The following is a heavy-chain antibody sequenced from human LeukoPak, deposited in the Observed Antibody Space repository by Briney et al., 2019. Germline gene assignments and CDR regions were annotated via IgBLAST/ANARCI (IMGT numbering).Heavy chain of an antibody. CDR1: GYNFANYL. Sequence: GESLRISCKGSGYNFANYLIVWVRQMPGKGLEWMGSIQPGDSDTRYSPPFQGQVTISADKSISTAYLQWSSLKASDTAMYYCARLSIVGATLNYFDYWGQGTLVTVSP. J-gene: IGHJ4*02. V-gene: IGHV5-51*01. CDR3: ARLSIVGATLNYFDY. D-gene: IGHD1-26*01. CDR2: IQPGDSDT.